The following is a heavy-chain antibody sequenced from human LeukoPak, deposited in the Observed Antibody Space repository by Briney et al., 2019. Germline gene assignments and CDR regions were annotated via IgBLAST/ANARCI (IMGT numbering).Heavy chain of an antibody. V-gene: IGHV4-39*07. Sequence: SETLSLTCNVSGGSISGSRYYWGWIRQPPAKGLEWVATVNDGGSALYNPSLRSRTTISVDTSKNQFSLRLTSVTAADTAVYYCAREPDAWGQGTLVTVSS. CDR2: VNDGGSA. J-gene: IGHJ5*02. CDR3: AREPDA. CDR1: GGSISGSRYY.